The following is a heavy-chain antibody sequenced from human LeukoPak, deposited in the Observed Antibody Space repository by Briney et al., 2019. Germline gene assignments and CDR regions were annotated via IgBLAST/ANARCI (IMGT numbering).Heavy chain of an antibody. D-gene: IGHD3-3*01. CDR2: INPNSGGT. CDR3: ARVGITIPFGPTDHYYFDY. J-gene: IGHJ4*02. Sequence: ASVKVSCKASGYTFTGYYMHWVRQAPGQGLEWMGWINPNSGGTNYAQKFQARVTMTRDTSISTAYMELSRLRSDDTAVYYCARVGITIPFGPTDHYYFDYWGQGTLVTVSS. CDR1: GYTFTGYY. V-gene: IGHV1-2*02.